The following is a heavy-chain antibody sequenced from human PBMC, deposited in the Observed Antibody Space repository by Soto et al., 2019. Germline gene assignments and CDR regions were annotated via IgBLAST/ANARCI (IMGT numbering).Heavy chain of an antibody. D-gene: IGHD2-15*01. CDR3: ARDEVVAAPFFYYYYYYMDV. Sequence: GGSLRLSCAASGFTFSSYWMHWVRQAPGKGLVWVSRINSDGSSTSYADSVKGRFTISRDNAKNTLYLQMNSLRAEDTAVYYCARDEVVAAPFFYYYYYYMDVWGKGTTVTVSS. V-gene: IGHV3-74*01. CDR1: GFTFSSYW. J-gene: IGHJ6*03. CDR2: INSDGSST.